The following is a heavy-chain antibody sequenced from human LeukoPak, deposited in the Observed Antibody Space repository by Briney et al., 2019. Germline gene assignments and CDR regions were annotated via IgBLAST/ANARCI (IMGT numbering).Heavy chain of an antibody. Sequence: PGGSLRLSCAASGFTFSSYEMNWVRQAPGKGLEWVSYISSSGSTIYYADSVKGRFTIYRDNAKNSLYLQMNSLRAEDTAVYYCARDGGITLVRGVILKGDYYYYYMDVWGKGTTVTVSS. D-gene: IGHD3-10*01. CDR3: ARDGGITLVRGVILKGDYYYYYMDV. V-gene: IGHV3-48*03. CDR2: ISSSGSTI. J-gene: IGHJ6*03. CDR1: GFTFSSYE.